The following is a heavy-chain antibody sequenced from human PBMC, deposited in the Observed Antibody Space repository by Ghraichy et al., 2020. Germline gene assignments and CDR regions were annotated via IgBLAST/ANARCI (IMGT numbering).Heavy chain of an antibody. CDR2: IYSGGST. Sequence: LSLTCAASGFTVSSNYMSWVRQAPGKGLEWVSVIYSGGSTYYADSVKGRFTISRDNSKNTLYLQMNSLRVEDTAVYYCARPGGDAFDIWGQGTMVTVSS. D-gene: IGHD2-8*02. J-gene: IGHJ3*02. V-gene: IGHV3-53*01. CDR3: ARPGGDAFDI. CDR1: GFTVSSNY.